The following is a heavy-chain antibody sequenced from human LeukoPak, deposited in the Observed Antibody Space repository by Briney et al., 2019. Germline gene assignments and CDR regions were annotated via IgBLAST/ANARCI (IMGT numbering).Heavy chain of an antibody. CDR1: GGTFSSYT. V-gene: IGHV1-69*02. Sequence: ASVKVSCKVSGGTFSSYTISWVRQAPGQGLEWMGRIIPLLDIAPYTQKFQDRVTITADKSTSTAYMELNSLTFEDTAVYTCARADTSYMGRSAFHIWGQGTLVTVSS. D-gene: IGHD5-18*01. J-gene: IGHJ3*02. CDR2: IIPLLDIA. CDR3: ARADTSYMGRSAFHI.